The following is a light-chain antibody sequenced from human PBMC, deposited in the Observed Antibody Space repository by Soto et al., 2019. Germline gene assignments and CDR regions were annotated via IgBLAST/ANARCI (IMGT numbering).Light chain of an antibody. CDR1: SSDVGGYNF. J-gene: IGLJ2*01. V-gene: IGLV2-8*01. CDR2: EVS. Sequence: QSALTQPPSASGSPGQSVTISCTGSSSDVGGYNFVSWYQQHPGKAPKVMIYEVSKRPSGVPDRFSASKSGSTATLTVSGLQAEDEADYYCSSYAGSNTLLFGGGPKVTVL. CDR3: SSYAGSNTLL.